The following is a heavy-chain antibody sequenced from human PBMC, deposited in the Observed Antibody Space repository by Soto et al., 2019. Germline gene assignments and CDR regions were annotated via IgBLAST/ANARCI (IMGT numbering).Heavy chain of an antibody. Sequence: SETLSLTCTVSGGSISSYYWSWIRQPPGKGLEWIGYIYYSGSTNYNPSLKSRVTISVDTSKNQFSLKLSSVTAADTAVYYCARGGYSYGYGFDYWGQGTLVTVSS. CDR3: ARGGYSYGYGFDY. CDR1: GGSISSYY. D-gene: IGHD5-18*01. V-gene: IGHV4-59*01. J-gene: IGHJ4*02. CDR2: IYYSGST.